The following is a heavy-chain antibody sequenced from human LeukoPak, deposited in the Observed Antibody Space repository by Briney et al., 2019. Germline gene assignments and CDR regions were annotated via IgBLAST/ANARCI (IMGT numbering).Heavy chain of an antibody. CDR1: GGSISSSSYY. CDR3: ARMTHYSNGSGYPDD. D-gene: IGHD3-22*01. Sequence: PSETLSLTCTVSGGSISSSSYYWGWIRQPPGKGLEWIGSIYYSGSTYYNPSLKSRVTISVDTSKNQFSLKLSSVTAADTAVYYCARMTHYSNGSGYPDDWGQGTLVTVSS. V-gene: IGHV4-39*07. J-gene: IGHJ4*02. CDR2: IYYSGST.